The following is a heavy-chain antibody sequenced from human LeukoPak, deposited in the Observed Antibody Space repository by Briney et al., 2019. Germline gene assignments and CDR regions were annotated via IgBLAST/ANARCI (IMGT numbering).Heavy chain of an antibody. CDR2: MDYSGST. CDR1: GGSISSSNYY. J-gene: IGHJ4*02. D-gene: IGHD3-10*01. Sequence: SETLSLTCTVSGGSISSSNYYWGWIRQPPGKGLDWIGSMDYSGSTYYNPSLKSRVTISVDTSKNQFSLKLSSVTAADTAVYYCATMIRGIAALDDYWGQGILVTVSS. CDR3: ATMIRGIAALDDY. V-gene: IGHV4-39*01.